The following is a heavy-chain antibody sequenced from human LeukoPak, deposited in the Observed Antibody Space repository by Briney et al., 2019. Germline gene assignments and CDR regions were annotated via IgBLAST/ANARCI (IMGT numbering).Heavy chain of an antibody. J-gene: IGHJ4*02. CDR2: ISGGGGGT. Sequence: PGGSLRLSCAASGFTFSTYAMSWVRQAPGRGLDWVSTISGGGGGTYYADSVKGRFTTSRDNSKNTLYLEMNSLRAEDTAIYFCAKEALTGSYPFYYFDYWGQGTLVTVSS. CDR1: GFTFSTYA. V-gene: IGHV3-23*01. D-gene: IGHD3-9*01. CDR3: AKEALTGSYPFYYFDY.